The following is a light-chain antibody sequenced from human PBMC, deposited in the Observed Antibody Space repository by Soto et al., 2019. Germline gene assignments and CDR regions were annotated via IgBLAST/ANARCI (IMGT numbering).Light chain of an antibody. Sequence: EVVLTQSPGTLSLSPGERATLSCRASQSVTRNYLAWYQQKPGQAPRLLIYIASSRATGIPDRFSGSGSGTDVTLTISRLEPEDFAMYYCQQYGSSPYTFGQGTKLEIK. J-gene: IGKJ2*01. CDR3: QQYGSSPYT. CDR2: IAS. CDR1: QSVTRNY. V-gene: IGKV3-20*01.